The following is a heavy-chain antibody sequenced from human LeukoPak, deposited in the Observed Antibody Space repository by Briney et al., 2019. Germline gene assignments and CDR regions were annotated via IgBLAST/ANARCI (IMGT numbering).Heavy chain of an antibody. CDR3: ASGKSSFDAFDI. V-gene: IGHV3-48*01. J-gene: IGHJ3*02. CDR1: GFTFSSYS. D-gene: IGHD6-13*01. Sequence: GGSLRLSCAASGFTFSSYSMNWVRQAPGKGLEWVSYISSSSSTIYYADSVKGRFTISRDNAKNSLYLQMNSLRAEDTAVYYCASGKSSFDAFDIWGQGTMVTVSS. CDR2: ISSSSSTI.